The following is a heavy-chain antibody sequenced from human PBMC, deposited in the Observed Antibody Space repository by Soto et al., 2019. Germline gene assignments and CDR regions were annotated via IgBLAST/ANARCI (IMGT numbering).Heavy chain of an antibody. V-gene: IGHV1-18*01. D-gene: IGHD2-8*01. CDR2: ISTYNGNT. CDR3: ARVSNQVLMVNAPKLCGMDV. J-gene: IGHJ6*01. CDR1: GYTFTTYD. Sequence: QVQLVQSGAEVRKPGASVKVSCKASGYTFTTYDISWVRQAPGQGLEWMGRISTYNGNTNYPQSLKGRLTMTTDTATTTACMELRSVRSDDTAVYYCARVSNQVLMVNAPKLCGMDVWGQGTTVTLSS.